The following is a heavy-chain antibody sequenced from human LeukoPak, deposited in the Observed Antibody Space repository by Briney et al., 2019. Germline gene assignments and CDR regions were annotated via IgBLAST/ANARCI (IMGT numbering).Heavy chain of an antibody. CDR2: IYYSGST. CDR3: ARMDRMIVVALDY. CDR1: GGSISSYY. V-gene: IGHV4-59*08. Sequence: PSETLSLTGTVSGGSISSYYWSWIRQPPGKGLEWIGYIYYSGSTNYNPSLKSRVTISVDTSKNQFSLKLSSVTAADTAVYYCARMDRMIVVALDYWGQGTLVTVSS. D-gene: IGHD3-22*01. J-gene: IGHJ4*02.